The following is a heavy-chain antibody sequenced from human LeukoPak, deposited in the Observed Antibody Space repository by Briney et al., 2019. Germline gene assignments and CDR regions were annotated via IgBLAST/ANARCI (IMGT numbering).Heavy chain of an antibody. CDR1: GGSISSYY. CDR3: ARDRGYDYVWGSYRYDY. Sequence: SETLSLTCTVSGGSISSYYWSWIRQPPGKGLEWIGYIYYSGSTNYNPSLKSRVTILVDTSKNQFSLKLSSVTAADTAVYYCARDRGYDYVWGSYRYDYWGQGTLVTVSS. J-gene: IGHJ4*02. CDR2: IYYSGST. V-gene: IGHV4-59*01. D-gene: IGHD3-16*02.